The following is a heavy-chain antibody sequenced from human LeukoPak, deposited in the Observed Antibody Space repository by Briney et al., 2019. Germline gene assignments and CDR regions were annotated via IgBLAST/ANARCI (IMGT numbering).Heavy chain of an antibody. CDR1: GYTFRGNY. Sequence: ASVKISCKASGYTFRGNYIHWLRQAPGQGLEWMGWIDANNGDTKSAQKFQGRVTMSRDSSISTAYMDLSSLSPDDAAVYYCARDPSSVTLYFFDYWGQGTLVTVSS. V-gene: IGHV1-2*02. CDR3: ARDPSSVTLYFFDY. J-gene: IGHJ4*02. CDR2: IDANNGDT. D-gene: IGHD4-11*01.